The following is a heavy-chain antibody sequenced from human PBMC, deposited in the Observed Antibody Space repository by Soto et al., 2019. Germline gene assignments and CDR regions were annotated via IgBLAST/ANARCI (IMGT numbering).Heavy chain of an antibody. J-gene: IGHJ6*02. D-gene: IGHD6-13*01. CDR1: GYSFTTCT. V-gene: IGHV1-3*01. CDR3: ARLSNTWPYYYGMDV. Sequence: ASVKVSCKASGYSFTTCTIQWVRQATGQSLEWMGWINAGNDNTKYSQKFQGRVSITRDTSASTAYMELSGLRSEDTAVYYCARLSNTWPYYYGMDVWGQGTTVTVSS. CDR2: INAGNDNT.